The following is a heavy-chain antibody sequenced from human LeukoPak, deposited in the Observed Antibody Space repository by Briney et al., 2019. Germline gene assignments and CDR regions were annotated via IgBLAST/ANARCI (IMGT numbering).Heavy chain of an antibody. CDR2: VYFSRTT. Sequence: SETLSLTCTVSVGSISDSSCYWGWIRQPPGKGLEWVGSVYFSRTTYYNPSLKSRVTISVDTSKNQFSLKLSSVTAADTAVYYCASAPRRGSIGGPDNWGQGTLVTVSS. D-gene: IGHD3-10*01. CDR1: VGSISDSSCY. V-gene: IGHV4-39*01. J-gene: IGHJ4*02. CDR3: ASAPRRGSIGGPDN.